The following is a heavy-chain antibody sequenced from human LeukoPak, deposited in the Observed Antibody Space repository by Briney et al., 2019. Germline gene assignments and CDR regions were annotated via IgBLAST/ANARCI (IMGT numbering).Heavy chain of an antibody. CDR1: GFTFSSYA. J-gene: IGHJ6*02. CDR2: ISGSGDST. Sequence: GGSLRLSCAASGFTFSSYAMSWVRQAPGKGLEWVSGISGSGDSTYYADSVKGRFTISRDNAKNSLYLQMNSLRAEDTAVYYCARDGKQLDRYYYYGMDVWGQGTTVTVSS. CDR3: ARDGKQLDRYYYYGMDV. D-gene: IGHD6-6*01. V-gene: IGHV3-23*01.